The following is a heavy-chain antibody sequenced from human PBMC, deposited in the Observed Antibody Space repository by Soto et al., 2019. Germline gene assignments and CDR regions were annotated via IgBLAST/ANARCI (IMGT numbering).Heavy chain of an antibody. CDR2: ISGSGGTT. V-gene: IGHV3-23*01. CDR1: GLTFNTYA. D-gene: IGHD1-26*01. J-gene: IGHJ4*02. Sequence: GGSLGLACAASGLTFNTYAMTWVRQAPGKGLEWVSAISGSGGTTYYADSVKGRFTISRDNSKNTMFLQMNSLRADDTAVYYCAKGLVGGSLYSFDYWGQGTPVTVPQ. CDR3: AKGLVGGSLYSFDY.